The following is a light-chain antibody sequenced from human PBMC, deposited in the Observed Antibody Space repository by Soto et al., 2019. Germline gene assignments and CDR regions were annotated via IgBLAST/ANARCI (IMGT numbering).Light chain of an antibody. CDR1: SGHSNYA. V-gene: IGLV4-69*01. J-gene: IGLJ2*01. CDR2: LNSDGSY. CDR3: QTWGTGIVV. Sequence: QLVLTQSPSASASLGASVKVTCTLSSGHSNYAIAWHQQQPEKGPRYLMKLNSDGSYTKGDGIPDRFSGSSSGAERYLTISSLQSDDEADYYCQTWGTGIVVFGGGTQLTVL.